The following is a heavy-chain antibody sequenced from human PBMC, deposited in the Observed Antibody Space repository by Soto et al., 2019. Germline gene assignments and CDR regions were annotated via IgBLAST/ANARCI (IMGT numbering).Heavy chain of an antibody. V-gene: IGHV4-31*03. Sequence: QVQLQESGPGLVKPSQTLSLTCTVSGGSISSGGYYWSWIRQHPGKGLEWIGYIYYSGSTYYNPSLKSXXPXSXXTSKNQFSLKLSSVTAADTAVYYCARADGGLYFQHWGQGTLVTVSS. CDR2: IYYSGST. CDR1: GGSISSGGYY. CDR3: ARADGGLYFQH. D-gene: IGHD2-15*01. J-gene: IGHJ1*01.